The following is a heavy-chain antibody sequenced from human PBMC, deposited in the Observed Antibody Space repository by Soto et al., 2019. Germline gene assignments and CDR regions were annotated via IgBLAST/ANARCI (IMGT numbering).Heavy chain of an antibody. J-gene: IGHJ4*02. Sequence: PGGSLRLSCAASGFTFSSYAMTWVRQAPGKGLEWVSSISGSGISTYYADSVKGRFTISRDNSKNTLYLQMNSLRAEDAAVYYCAKDDYGAGIVGYWGQGTLVTVSS. D-gene: IGHD4-17*01. CDR1: GFTFSSYA. V-gene: IGHV3-23*01. CDR3: AKDDYGAGIVGY. CDR2: ISGSGIST.